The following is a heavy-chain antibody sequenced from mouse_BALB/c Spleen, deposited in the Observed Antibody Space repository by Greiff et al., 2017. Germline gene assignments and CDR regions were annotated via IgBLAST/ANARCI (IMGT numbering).Heavy chain of an antibody. CDR1: GDSITSGY. CDR2: ISYSGST. CDR3: ARKSYAYGNPDY. V-gene: IGHV3-8*02. D-gene: IGHD2-10*02. Sequence: EVHLVESGPSLVKPSQTLSLTCSVTGDSITSGYWNWIRKFPGNKLEYMGYISYSGSTYYNPSLKSRISITRDTSKNQYYLQLNSVTTEDTATYYCARKSYAYGNPDYWGQGTTLTVSS. J-gene: IGHJ2*01.